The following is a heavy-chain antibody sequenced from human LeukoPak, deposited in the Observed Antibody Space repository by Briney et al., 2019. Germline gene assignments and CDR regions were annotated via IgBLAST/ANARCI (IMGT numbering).Heavy chain of an antibody. V-gene: IGHV3-21*01. CDR3: AGTPVVAATSFDY. J-gene: IGHJ4*02. Sequence: GGSLRLSCAASGFTFSSYSMNWVRQALGKGLEWVSSISSSSSYIYYADSVKGRFTISRDNAKNSLYLQMNSLRAEDTAVYYCAGTPVVAATSFDYWGQGTLVTVSS. CDR2: ISSSSSYI. D-gene: IGHD2-15*01. CDR1: GFTFSSYS.